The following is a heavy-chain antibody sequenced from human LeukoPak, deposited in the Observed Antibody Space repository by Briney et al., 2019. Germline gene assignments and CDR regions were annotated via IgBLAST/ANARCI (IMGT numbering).Heavy chain of an antibody. V-gene: IGHV1-69*13. CDR2: IIPIFGTA. CDR3: AREGGGQQLWLPPLYYYGMDV. D-gene: IGHD5-18*01. J-gene: IGHJ6*02. Sequence: SVKVSCKASGGTFSSYAISWVRQAPGQGLEWMGGIIPIFGTANYAQKFQGRVTITADESTSTAYMELSSLRSEDTAVYYCAREGGGQQLWLPPLYYYGMDVWGQGTTVTVSS. CDR1: GGTFSSYA.